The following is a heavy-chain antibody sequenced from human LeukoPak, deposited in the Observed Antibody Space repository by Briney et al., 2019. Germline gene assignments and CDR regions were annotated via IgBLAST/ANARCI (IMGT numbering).Heavy chain of an antibody. V-gene: IGHV4-34*01. CDR3: ARERYGSGWYYAFDI. J-gene: IGHJ3*02. Sequence: PSETLSLTCAVYGGSFSGYYWSWIRQPPGKGLEWIGEINHSGSTNYNPSLKSRVTISVDTSKNQFSLKLSSVTAADTAVYYCARERYGSGWYYAFDIWGQGTMVTVSS. CDR2: INHSGST. CDR1: GGSFSGYY. D-gene: IGHD6-19*01.